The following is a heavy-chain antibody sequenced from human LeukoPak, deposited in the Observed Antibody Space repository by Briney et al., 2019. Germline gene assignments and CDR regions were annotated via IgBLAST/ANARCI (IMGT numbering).Heavy chain of an antibody. D-gene: IGHD1-26*01. CDR2: INPNSGGT. V-gene: IGHV1-2*02. J-gene: IGHJ4*02. Sequence: GASVKVSFEASGYTFTGYYMHWVRQAPGQGLEWMGCINPNSGGTNYAQKFQGGATMTRDTSITTAYMELSSLRSDDTAVYYCARDPVDSGSYSTLLGYWGQGTLVTVSS. CDR3: ARDPVDSGSYSTLLGY. CDR1: GYTFTGYY.